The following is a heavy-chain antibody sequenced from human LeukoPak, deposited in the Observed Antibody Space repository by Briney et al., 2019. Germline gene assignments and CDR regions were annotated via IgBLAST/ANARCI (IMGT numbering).Heavy chain of an antibody. CDR1: GFTFNTYS. D-gene: IGHD1-1*01. CDR2: ISSGSSTI. J-gene: IGHJ4*02. Sequence: GGSLGLSCAGSGFTFNTYSMNWVRQAPGKGLEWVSYISSGSSTIYYADSVKGRFTISRDNAKNSLYLQMNSLSDEDTAVYYCARMLERYFDYWGQGTLVTVSS. CDR3: ARMLERYFDY. V-gene: IGHV3-48*02.